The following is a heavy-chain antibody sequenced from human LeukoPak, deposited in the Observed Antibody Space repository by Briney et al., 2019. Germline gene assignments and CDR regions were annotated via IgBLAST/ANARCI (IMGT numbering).Heavy chain of an antibody. CDR1: GYTFTGYY. V-gene: IGHV1-2*02. CDR3: ARGRYSSRYYFDY. CDR2: INPNSGGT. D-gene: IGHD6-13*01. J-gene: IGHJ4*02. Sequence: ASVKVSCKASGYTFTGYYMHWVRQAPGQGLEWMGWINPNSGGTNYAQKFQGRVTMTRDTSISTAYMELSRLRSDDTAVYYCARGRYSSRYYFDYWGQGTLVIVSS.